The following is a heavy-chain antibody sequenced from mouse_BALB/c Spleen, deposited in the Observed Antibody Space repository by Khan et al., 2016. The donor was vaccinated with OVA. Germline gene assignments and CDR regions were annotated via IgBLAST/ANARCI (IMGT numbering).Heavy chain of an antibody. Sequence: QVQLKESGPGLVAPSQSLSITCTVSGFSLNGYGVNWVRQPPGKGLEWLGMIWGDGSIDYNSALKSGLSISKDKSKSQVFLKMNSLETDDTAMSYCARAYYGNYREAMEYWGQGTSVTVSS. D-gene: IGHD2-10*01. CDR2: IWGDGSI. V-gene: IGHV2-6-7*01. J-gene: IGHJ4*01. CDR1: GFSLNGYG. CDR3: ARAYYGNYREAMEY.